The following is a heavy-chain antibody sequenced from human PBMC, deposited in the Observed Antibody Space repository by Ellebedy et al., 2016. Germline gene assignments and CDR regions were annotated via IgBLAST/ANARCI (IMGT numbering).Heavy chain of an antibody. J-gene: IGHJ4*02. CDR3: AKDLKWSYYGFDY. D-gene: IGHD1-26*01. CDR1: GFTFSSYG. Sequence: GGSLRLSCAAPGFTFSSYGMHWVRQAPGKGLEWAALVLSDGSKTYYADSVKGRFTISRDNAKNTLDLQLNSLRAEDAAVYYCAKDLKWSYYGFDYWGQGTLVTVSS. CDR2: VLSDGSKT. V-gene: IGHV3-30*18.